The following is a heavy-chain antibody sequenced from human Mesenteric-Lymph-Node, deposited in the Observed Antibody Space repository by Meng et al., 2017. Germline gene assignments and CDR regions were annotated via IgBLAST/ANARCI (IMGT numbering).Heavy chain of an antibody. CDR3: ARVSVSSSAAVEFDY. CDR2: ISWNSGSI. D-gene: IGHD6-13*01. CDR1: GFTFDDYA. Sequence: SLKISCAASGFTFDDYAMHWVRQAPGKGLEWVSGISWNSGSIGYADSVKGRFTISRDNAKNSLYLQMNSLRAEDTAVYYCARVSVSSSAAVEFDYWGQGTLVTVSS. V-gene: IGHV3-9*01. J-gene: IGHJ4*02.